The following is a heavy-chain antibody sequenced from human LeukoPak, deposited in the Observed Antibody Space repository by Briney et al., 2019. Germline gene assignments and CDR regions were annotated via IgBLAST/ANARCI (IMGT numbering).Heavy chain of an antibody. J-gene: IGHJ5*02. CDR1: GGSFSCYY. D-gene: IGHD6-19*01. V-gene: IGHV4-34*01. CDR3: ARRTAVAGVSWFDP. Sequence: SETLSLTCAVYGGSFSCYYWSWIRQPPGKGLEWIGEINHSGSTNYNPSLKSRVTISVDTSKNQFSLKLSSVTAADTAVYYCARRTAVAGVSWFDPWGQGTLVTVSS. CDR2: INHSGST.